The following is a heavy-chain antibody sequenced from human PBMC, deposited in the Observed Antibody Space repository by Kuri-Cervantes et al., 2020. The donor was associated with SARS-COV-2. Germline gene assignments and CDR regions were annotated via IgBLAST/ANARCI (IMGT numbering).Heavy chain of an antibody. CDR1: GYTFTGYY. V-gene: IGHV1-2*04. CDR3: ARATPFRRLVVCSQGGAFEI. Sequence: ASVKVSCKASGYTFTGYYIHWVRQAPGQGLEWMGWINPNSGGTNYAQKFQGWVTMTRDTSISTVYMELSRLRSDDTAVYYCARATPFRRLVVCSQGGAFEIWGQGTMVTVSS. CDR2: INPNSGGT. J-gene: IGHJ3*02. D-gene: IGHD3-22*01.